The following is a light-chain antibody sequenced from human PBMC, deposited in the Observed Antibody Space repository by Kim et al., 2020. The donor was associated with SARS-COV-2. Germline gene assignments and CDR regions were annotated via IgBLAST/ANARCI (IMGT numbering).Light chain of an antibody. Sequence: VALGQTVRFTCGGNNIQTLNVHWYRPKPGQAPVLVMYKDNKRPSGIPERFSGSNSGNTATLTISRAQADDEADYYCQVWDSGTWVFGGGTQLTVL. V-gene: IGLV3-9*01. CDR2: KDN. J-gene: IGLJ3*02. CDR1: NIQTLN. CDR3: QVWDSGTWV.